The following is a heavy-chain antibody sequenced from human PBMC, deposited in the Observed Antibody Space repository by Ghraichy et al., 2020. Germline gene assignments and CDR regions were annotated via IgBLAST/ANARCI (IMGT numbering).Heavy chain of an antibody. CDR3: VSLGYCSGGSCPNWFDP. J-gene: IGHJ5*02. CDR1: GGSFSGYY. CDR2: INHSGST. V-gene: IGHV4-34*01. D-gene: IGHD2-15*01. Sequence: SETLSLTCAVYGGSFSGYYWSWIRQPPGKGLEWIGQINHSGSTNYNPSLKSRLTISVDTSKNQFSLKLSSVTAADTAVYYCVSLGYCSGGSCPNWFDPWGQGTLVTVSS.